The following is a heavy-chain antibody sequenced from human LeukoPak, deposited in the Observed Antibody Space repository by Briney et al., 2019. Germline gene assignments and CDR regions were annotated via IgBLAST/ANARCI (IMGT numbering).Heavy chain of an antibody. CDR2: LSGSGSST. J-gene: IGHJ3*02. D-gene: IGHD3-10*01. V-gene: IGHV3-23*01. Sequence: GGSLRLSCAASGFTFTSYGMSWVGQAPGKGLEWVSSLSGSGSSTFYADSVKGRFTISRDNSKNTLYLQMTSLSAEDTALYYCAKHYSGTGNYRAFYIWGQGTMVTVSA. CDR1: GFTFTSYG. CDR3: AKHYSGTGNYRAFYI.